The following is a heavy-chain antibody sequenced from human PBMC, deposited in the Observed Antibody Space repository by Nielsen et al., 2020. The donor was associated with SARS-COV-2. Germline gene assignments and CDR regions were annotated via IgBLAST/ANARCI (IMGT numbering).Heavy chain of an antibody. CDR3: AREADCSSTRCYRAFGPGYGMDV. D-gene: IGHD2-2*01. J-gene: IGHJ6*02. CDR2: INSDGSST. V-gene: IGHV3-74*01. Sequence: WIRQPPGKGLVWVSRINSDGSSTSYADSVKGRFTISRDNAKNSLYLQMNSLRAEDTAVYYCAREADCSSTRCYRAFGPGYGMDVWGQGTTVTVSS.